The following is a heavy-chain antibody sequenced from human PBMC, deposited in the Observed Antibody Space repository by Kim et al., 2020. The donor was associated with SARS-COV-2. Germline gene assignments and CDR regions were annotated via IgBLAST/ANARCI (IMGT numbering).Heavy chain of an antibody. V-gene: IGHV4-59*08. J-gene: IGHJ3*02. CDR3: ARHWHYPEAFDI. Sequence: SETLSLTCTVSGGSISSYYWSWIRQPPGKGLEWIGYIYYSGSTNYNPSLKSRVTISVDTSKNQFSLKLSSVTAADTAVYYCARHWHYPEAFDIWGQVTMVTVSS. CDR1: GGSISSYY. D-gene: IGHD1-7*01. CDR2: IYYSGST.